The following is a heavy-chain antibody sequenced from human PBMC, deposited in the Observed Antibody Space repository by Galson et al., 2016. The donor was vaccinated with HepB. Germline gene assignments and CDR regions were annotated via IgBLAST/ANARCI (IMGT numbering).Heavy chain of an antibody. D-gene: IGHD2-21*02. J-gene: IGHJ3*02. CDR1: GFSLSTRGMC. Sequence: PALVKPTQTLTLTCTFSGFSLSTRGMCVSWIRQPPGKALEWLGLIDWDDDKHYGTSLKTRLTISKDTSRNQVVLTVDNVNPADTGTYYCARGGLSSGGDNWVGRAFDIWGQGIWVTVSS. CDR3: ARGGLSSGGDNWVGRAFDI. V-gene: IGHV2-70*13. CDR2: IDWDDDK.